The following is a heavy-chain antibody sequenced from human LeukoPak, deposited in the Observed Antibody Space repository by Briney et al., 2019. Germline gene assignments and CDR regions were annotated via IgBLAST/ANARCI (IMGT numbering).Heavy chain of an antibody. CDR3: ARAIGVRGSSLPDY. CDR1: GGSITSSSYY. D-gene: IGHD1-26*01. Sequence: SETLSLTCTVSGGSITSSSYYWAWIRQPPGKRLEWIGSIYYGGSTYYNPSLKSRVTISVHTSKNQFSLKLNSVTAADTAVYYCARAIGVRGSSLPDYWGQGTLVTVSS. CDR2: IYYGGST. J-gene: IGHJ4*02. V-gene: IGHV4-39*07.